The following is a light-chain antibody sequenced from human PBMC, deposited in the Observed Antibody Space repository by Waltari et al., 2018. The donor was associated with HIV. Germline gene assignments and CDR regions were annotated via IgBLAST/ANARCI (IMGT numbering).Light chain of an antibody. CDR2: EVS. J-gene: IGLJ2*01. CDR1: SSDVGGYKY. Sequence: QSALTQPPSASGSPGQSVTISCTGTSSDVGGYKYVSWYQQHPGKAPKLMIYEVSKRPSGVPDRVSGSKSGNTASRAITGLQAEDEADYYCQSYDSSLSGVVFGGGTKLTVL. CDR3: QSYDSSLSGVV. V-gene: IGLV2-8*01.